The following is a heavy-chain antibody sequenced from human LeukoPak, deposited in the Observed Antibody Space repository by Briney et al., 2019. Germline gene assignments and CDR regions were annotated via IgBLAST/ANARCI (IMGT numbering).Heavy chain of an antibody. CDR1: GYTFTGYY. CDR2: INPNSGGT. D-gene: IGHD3-3*01. Sequence: ASVKVSCKASGYTFTGYYMHWVRQAPGQRLEWMGWINPNSGGTNYAQSFQGRVTMTRDTSISTAYVELRSLRSDDTAVYYCARETAITIFGVVIGRYYGMDVWGQGTTVTVSS. CDR3: ARETAITIFGVVIGRYYGMDV. J-gene: IGHJ6*02. V-gene: IGHV1-2*02.